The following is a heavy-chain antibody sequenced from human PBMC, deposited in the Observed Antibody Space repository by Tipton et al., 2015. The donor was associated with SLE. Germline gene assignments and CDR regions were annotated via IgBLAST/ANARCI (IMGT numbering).Heavy chain of an antibody. CDR2: IYYSGST. CDR1: GGSISSSSYY. Sequence: TLSLTCTVSGGSISSSSYYWGWIRQPPGKGLEWIGSIYYSGSTYYNPSLRSRVIVSLDTSNNHLSLKLSSVTAADTAMYYCTRHNTGSYYGAFDIWGQGTMGTVSS. V-gene: IGHV4-39*07. CDR3: TRHNTGSYYGAFDI. J-gene: IGHJ3*02. D-gene: IGHD1-26*01.